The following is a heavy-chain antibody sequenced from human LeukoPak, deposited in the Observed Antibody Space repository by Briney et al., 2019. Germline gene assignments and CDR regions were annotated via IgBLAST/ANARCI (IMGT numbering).Heavy chain of an antibody. CDR3: ARDNGYGDPFDF. CDR1: GGSISSGYY. D-gene: IGHD4-17*01. V-gene: IGHV4-61*01. Sequence: SETLSLTCTVSGGSISSGYYWGWIRQPPGKGLEWIGYIYYGGSTNYNPSLKSRVTISVDTSKNQFSLKLSSVTTADTAVYYCARDNGYGDPFDFWGQGTLVTVSS. CDR2: IYYGGST. J-gene: IGHJ4*02.